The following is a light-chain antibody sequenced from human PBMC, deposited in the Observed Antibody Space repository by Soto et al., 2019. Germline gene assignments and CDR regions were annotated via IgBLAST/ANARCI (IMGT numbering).Light chain of an antibody. CDR1: QDISNY. CDR2: DTS. Sequence: DIPMTQSPSSLSASVGDRVTISCQASQDISNYLNWFQQRPGKAPELLIYDTSNLEAGVPSRFSGSTSGTDFTLTISSLQPEDFATYYCQQYAYFPFTFGGGTQVEIK. CDR3: QQYAYFPFT. V-gene: IGKV1-33*01. J-gene: IGKJ4*01.